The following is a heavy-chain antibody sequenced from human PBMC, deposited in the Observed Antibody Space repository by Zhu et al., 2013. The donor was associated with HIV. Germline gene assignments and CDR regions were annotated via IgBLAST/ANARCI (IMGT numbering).Heavy chain of an antibody. CDR3: ARVRPKVPPSDYGVDDGGDP. D-gene: IGHD3-10*01. V-gene: IGHV1-46*03. CDR1: GYTFTNNY. Sequence: QVQLVQSGAEVRKPGASVKVSCKASGYTFTNNYMQWVRQAPGQGLEWMGIINPSGGSTSYPQKFQGRVTMTRDTSTSTVYMELSSLRSEDTAVYYCARVRPKVPPSDYGVDDGGDPWGQGTLVTVSS. CDR2: INPSGGST. J-gene: IGHJ5*02.